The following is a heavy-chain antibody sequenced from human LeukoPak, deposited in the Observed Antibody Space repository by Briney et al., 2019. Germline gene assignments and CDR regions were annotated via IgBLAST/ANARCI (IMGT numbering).Heavy chain of an antibody. CDR1: GFTVSSTY. CDR3: ARVGHGYCSGGSCSVF. V-gene: IGHV3-53*01. Sequence: GGSLRLSCAASGFTVSSTYMSWIRQAPGKGLEWVSVIYSGGSTYYADSVKGRFTISRDDSKNTLYLQMNSLRAEDTAVFYCARVGHGYCSGGSCSVFWGQGTLVTVSS. J-gene: IGHJ4*02. D-gene: IGHD2-15*01. CDR2: IYSGGST.